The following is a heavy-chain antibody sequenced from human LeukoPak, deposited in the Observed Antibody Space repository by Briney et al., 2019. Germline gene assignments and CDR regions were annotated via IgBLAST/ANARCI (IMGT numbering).Heavy chain of an antibody. CDR3: ARRVLLWFGSDAFDI. CDR2: INSDGSTT. Sequence: GGSLRLSCAASGFTFSSYSMHWVRQAPGKGLVWVSRINSDGSTTSYADSVEGRFTISRDNAKNTLYLQMNSLRAEDTAVYYCARRVLLWFGSDAFDIWGQGTMVTVSS. J-gene: IGHJ3*02. CDR1: GFTFSSYS. D-gene: IGHD3-10*01. V-gene: IGHV3-74*01.